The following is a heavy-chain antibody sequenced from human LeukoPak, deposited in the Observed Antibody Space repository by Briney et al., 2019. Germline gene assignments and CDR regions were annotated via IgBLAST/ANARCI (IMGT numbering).Heavy chain of an antibody. CDR1: GFSFELHW. Sequence: GGSLRLSCAASGFSFELHWMHWVRQAPGKGLVWVSRINAAGMSSDYADSAKGRFTISRDNANNMLYLQIHSLGAEDTAVYYCARAYSDVGDAFDIWGQGTMVTVSS. CDR2: INAAGMSS. J-gene: IGHJ3*02. CDR3: ARAYSDVGDAFDI. V-gene: IGHV3-74*01. D-gene: IGHD4-11*01.